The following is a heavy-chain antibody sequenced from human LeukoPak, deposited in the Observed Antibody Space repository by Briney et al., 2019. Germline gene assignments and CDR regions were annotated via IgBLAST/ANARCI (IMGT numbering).Heavy chain of an antibody. Sequence: SETLSSTCTVSGGSISSYYWSWLRQPPGKGLEWIGYIYYSGSTNYNPSLKSRVTISVDTYKNQFSLKLSSVTAADTAVYYCARAPILATFGGVIVVFDYWGQGTLVTVSS. V-gene: IGHV4-59*08. D-gene: IGHD3-16*02. CDR2: IYYSGST. CDR1: GGSISSYY. J-gene: IGHJ4*02. CDR3: ARAPILATFGGVIVVFDY.